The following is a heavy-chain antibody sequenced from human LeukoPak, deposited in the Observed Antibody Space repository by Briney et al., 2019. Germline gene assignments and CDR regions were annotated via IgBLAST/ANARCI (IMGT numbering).Heavy chain of an antibody. CDR3: AREGGIAALWYYYMDV. Sequence: GGSLRLSCAASGFTFSSYSMNWVRQAPGKGLEWVSSISSSSSYIYYADSVKGRFTISRDNAKNSLYLQMNSLRAEDTAVYYCAREGGIAALWYYYMDVWGKGITVTVSS. V-gene: IGHV3-21*01. CDR2: ISSSSSYI. CDR1: GFTFSSYS. J-gene: IGHJ6*03. D-gene: IGHD6-13*01.